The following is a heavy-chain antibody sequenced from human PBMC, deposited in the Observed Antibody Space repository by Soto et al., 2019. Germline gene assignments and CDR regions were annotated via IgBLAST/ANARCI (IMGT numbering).Heavy chain of an antibody. Sequence: QVQLAQSGAEVKKPGSSVKVSCKASGGTFSSYAISWVRQAPGQGLEWMGGIIPIFGTANYAQKFQGRVTITADESTSTAYMELSSLRSEDTAVYYCARNGVGCSGGSCYIYYYYGMDVWGQGTTVTVSS. CDR3: ARNGVGCSGGSCYIYYYYGMDV. CDR1: GGTFSSYA. CDR2: IIPIFGTA. V-gene: IGHV1-69*01. D-gene: IGHD2-15*01. J-gene: IGHJ6*02.